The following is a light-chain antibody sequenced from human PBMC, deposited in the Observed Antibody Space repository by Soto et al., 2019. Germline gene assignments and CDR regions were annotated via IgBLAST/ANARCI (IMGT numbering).Light chain of an antibody. Sequence: EIVLTQSPGTLSLSPGERATLSCRAIQSVSSSYLAWYQQKPGQAPRLLIYGASSRATGIPDRFSGSGSGTDFTLTISRLEPDDFAVYYCQQYGSSRTFGQGTKVEIK. J-gene: IGKJ1*01. CDR1: QSVSSSY. CDR3: QQYGSSRT. CDR2: GAS. V-gene: IGKV3-20*01.